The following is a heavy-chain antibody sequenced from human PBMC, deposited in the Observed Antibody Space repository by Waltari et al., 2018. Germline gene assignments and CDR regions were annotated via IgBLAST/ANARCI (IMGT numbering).Heavy chain of an antibody. D-gene: IGHD5-18*01. J-gene: IGHJ6*03. CDR1: GGSISSGSYY. CDR3: ARRGHSSYYYYYMDV. Sequence: QVQLQESGPGLVKPSQTLSLTCTVSGGSISSGSYYWSWIRQPAGKGLEWIGRIYTSGSTNYNPSLKRRVTISGDTSKNQFSLELSSVSAADTAVYYCARRGHSSYYYYYMDVWGKGTTVTVSS. CDR2: IYTSGST. V-gene: IGHV4-61*02.